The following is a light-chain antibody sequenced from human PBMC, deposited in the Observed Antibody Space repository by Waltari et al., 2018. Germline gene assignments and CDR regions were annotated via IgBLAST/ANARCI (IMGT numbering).Light chain of an antibody. CDR2: EVS. V-gene: IGLV2-14*01. Sequence: QSALTQPASVSGSPGQSITISCPGTDSDVGSYDFVSWYQPHPGKAPHLIIYEVSNRPSGISNRFSASTSGNTASLTISGLQAEDEADYYCSSYTTSSAPGVFGTGTRVTVL. J-gene: IGLJ1*01. CDR1: DSDVGSYDF. CDR3: SSYTTSSAPGV.